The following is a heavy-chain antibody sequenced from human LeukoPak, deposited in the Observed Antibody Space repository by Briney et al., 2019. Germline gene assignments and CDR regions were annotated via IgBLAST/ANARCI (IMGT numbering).Heavy chain of an antibody. CDR1: GGSISRYS. Sequence: SETLSLTCIVSGGSISRYSWNWIRQSPGKGLEWIGYIAHSGAISYKSSLKSRVTISVDTSENQLSLRLTSVTAADTAVYYCARWDDSAWAFGNWGPGTLVTVSS. V-gene: IGHV4-59*08. D-gene: IGHD6-19*01. CDR2: IAHSGAI. J-gene: IGHJ4*02. CDR3: ARWDDSAWAFGN.